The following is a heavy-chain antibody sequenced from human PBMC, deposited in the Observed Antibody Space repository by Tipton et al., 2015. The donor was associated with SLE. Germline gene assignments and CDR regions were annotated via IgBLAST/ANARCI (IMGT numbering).Heavy chain of an antibody. CDR1: GGSISSHY. CDR2: VHSSGST. D-gene: IGHD5-12*01. Sequence: TLSLTCTVSGGSISSHYWSWIRQPPGKRLEWIGHVHSSGSTFYNPSLKSRVSISMDTSKNQVSLRMTSVTAADTAVDYCATSGYDFLTWFDPWGQGTPVTVSS. J-gene: IGHJ5*02. CDR3: ATSGYDFLTWFDP. V-gene: IGHV4-59*11.